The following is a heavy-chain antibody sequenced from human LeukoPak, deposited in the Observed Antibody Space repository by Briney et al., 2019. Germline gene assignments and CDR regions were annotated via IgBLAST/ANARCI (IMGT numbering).Heavy chain of an antibody. CDR1: GGTFSSYA. V-gene: IGHV1-69*13. CDR2: IISIFVTS. D-gene: IGHD3-22*01. Sequence: SLKVSSKASGGTFSSYAISGVRHSPRHGREWMGRIISIFVTSNYAQKFQGRVTMTPDESTSTAYMELSSLRSEDTAVYYCARSVFRGYYDSSGYYRPFDYWGQGTLVTVSS. J-gene: IGHJ4*02. CDR3: ARSVFRGYYDSSGYYRPFDY.